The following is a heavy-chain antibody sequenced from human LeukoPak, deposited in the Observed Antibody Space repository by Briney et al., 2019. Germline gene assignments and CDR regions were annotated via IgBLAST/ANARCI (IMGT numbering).Heavy chain of an antibody. CDR2: IIPLFGPP. CDR1: GGTFSSFA. J-gene: IGHJ3*01. V-gene: IGHV1-69*13. CDR3: ARGGAFDV. Sequence: ASVKVSCKTSGGTFSSFAINWVRHAPGQGLEWMGGIIPLFGPPNYAQKFQGRATITPDASTSTVHMELISLTFEDTAFYYCARGGAFDVWGHGTLVTVSS.